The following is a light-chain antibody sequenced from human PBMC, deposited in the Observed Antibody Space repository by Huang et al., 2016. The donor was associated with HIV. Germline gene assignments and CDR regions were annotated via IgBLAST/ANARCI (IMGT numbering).Light chain of an antibody. V-gene: IGKV3-15*01. CDR3: QQYNNWLA. Sequence: EIVMTQSPATLSVSPGERATLSCRASQTVNSNLAWYQHKPSQAPRLLIYGASTRATGVPARFSGSGSGTKFTLTISSLQSEDFAVYYCQQYNNWLAFGQGTKVEIK. CDR2: GAS. J-gene: IGKJ1*01. CDR1: QTVNSN.